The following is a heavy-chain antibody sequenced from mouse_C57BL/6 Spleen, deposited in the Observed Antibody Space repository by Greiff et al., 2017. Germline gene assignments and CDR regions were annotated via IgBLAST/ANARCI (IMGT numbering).Heavy chain of an antibody. CDR2: IDPSDSET. CDR1: GYTFTSYW. Sequence: QVQLQQPGAELVRPGSSVKLSCKASGYTFTSYWMHWVKQRPIQGLEWIGNIDPSDSETHYNQKFKDKATLTVDKSSSTAYMQRSSLTSEDSAVYYCAREGGGYFDVWGTGTTVTVSS. J-gene: IGHJ1*03. CDR3: AREGGGYFDV. V-gene: IGHV1-52*01.